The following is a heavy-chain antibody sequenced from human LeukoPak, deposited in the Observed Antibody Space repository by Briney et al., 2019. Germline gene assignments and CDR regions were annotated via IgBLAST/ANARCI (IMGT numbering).Heavy chain of an antibody. CDR2: TNRHGTAV. D-gene: IGHD3-10*02. CDR1: GLSFSNYW. Sequence: PGGSLRLSCAVSGLSFSNYWMHWVRQAPGKGLVWVARTNRHGTAVDYADPVKGRFTISRDNSKNMLFLQMNSLRVEDTAVYYCASAYTYVRLGDHWGQGTLVTVCS. J-gene: IGHJ4*02. CDR3: ASAYTYVRLGDH. V-gene: IGHV3-74*01.